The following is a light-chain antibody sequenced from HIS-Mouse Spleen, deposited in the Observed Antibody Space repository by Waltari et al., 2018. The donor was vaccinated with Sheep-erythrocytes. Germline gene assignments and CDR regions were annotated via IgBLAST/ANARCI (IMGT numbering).Light chain of an antibody. CDR2: EGS. CDR1: SSDVGSYNL. CDR3: CSYAGSSTPWV. Sequence: QSALTQPASVSGSPGQSITISCTGTSSDVGSYNLVSWYQQHPGKAPKLMIYEGSKRPSWVSNRFSGSKSGNTASLTISGLQAEDEADYYCCSYAGSSTPWVLGGGTKLTVL. J-gene: IGLJ3*02. V-gene: IGLV2-23*01.